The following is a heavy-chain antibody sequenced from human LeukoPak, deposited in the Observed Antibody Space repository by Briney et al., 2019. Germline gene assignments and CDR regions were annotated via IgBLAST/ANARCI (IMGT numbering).Heavy chain of an antibody. V-gene: IGHV3-23*01. CDR1: GFTFCSYA. CDR2: ISGSGGRT. D-gene: IGHD5-12*01. CDR3: AKDRGWLRLFDY. Sequence: GGSLRLSCAASGFTFCSYAMSWVRQAPGKGLEWVSAISGSGGRTYYADSVKGRFTISRDNSKNTLYLQMNSLRAEDTAVYYCAKDRGWLRLFDYWGQGTLVTVSS. J-gene: IGHJ4*02.